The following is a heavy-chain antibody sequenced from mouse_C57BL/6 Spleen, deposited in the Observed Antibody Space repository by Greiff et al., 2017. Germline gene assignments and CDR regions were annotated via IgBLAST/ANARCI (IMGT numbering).Heavy chain of an antibody. CDR3: ARDGGSLYFDY. CDR1: GFTFSSYA. Sequence: EVKVVESGGGLVKPGGSLKLSCAASGFTFSSYAMSWVRPTPEKRLEWVATISDGGSYTYYPDNVKGRFTISRDNAKNNLYLQMSHLKSEDTAMYYCARDGGSLYFDYWGQGTTLTVSS. V-gene: IGHV5-4*01. J-gene: IGHJ2*01. CDR2: ISDGGSYT.